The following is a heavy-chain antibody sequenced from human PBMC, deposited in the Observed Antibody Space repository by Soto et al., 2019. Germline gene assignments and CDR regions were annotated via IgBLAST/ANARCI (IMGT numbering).Heavy chain of an antibody. D-gene: IGHD1-26*01. CDR3: ARDLFGIVGAIHL. Sequence: QVQLVQSGAEVKKPGSSVKVSCKASGGTFSSYAISWVRQAPGQGLEWMGGILPICGTANYAQKFQGRVTITADESTSTAYMELSRLRSEDTAVYYCARDLFGIVGAIHLWGQGTLVTVSS. J-gene: IGHJ4*02. CDR1: GGTFSSYA. CDR2: ILPICGTA. V-gene: IGHV1-69*01.